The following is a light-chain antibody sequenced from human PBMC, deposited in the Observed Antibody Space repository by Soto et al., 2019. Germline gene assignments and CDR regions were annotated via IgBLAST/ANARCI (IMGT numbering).Light chain of an antibody. J-gene: IGKJ2*01. Sequence: EMVLTQSPGTLSLSPGERATLSCRTSQSVRNDYLAWYRQNPGQDPRLLIYGAFNRAGGIPDRFSGSGSGKDFTLTISRLEPEDFAVYYCQQSSSSPRTFGQGTKLEIK. CDR1: QSVRNDY. CDR2: GAF. V-gene: IGKV3-20*01. CDR3: QQSSSSPRT.